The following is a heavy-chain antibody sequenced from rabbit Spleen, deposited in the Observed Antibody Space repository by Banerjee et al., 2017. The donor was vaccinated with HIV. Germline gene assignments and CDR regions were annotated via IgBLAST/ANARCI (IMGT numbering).Heavy chain of an antibody. J-gene: IGHJ4*01. CDR3: VRGALDTGWNFGW. CDR2: INTATGKA. V-gene: IGHV1S45*01. D-gene: IGHD7-1*01. CDR1: GFSFSDRDV. Sequence: QEQLEESGGGLVKPEGSLTLTCKASGFSFSDRDVMCWVRQAPGKGLEWIACINTATGKAVYASWAKGRFTISKPSSTTVTLQMTSLTVADTATYFCVRGALDTGWNFGWWGPGTLVTVS.